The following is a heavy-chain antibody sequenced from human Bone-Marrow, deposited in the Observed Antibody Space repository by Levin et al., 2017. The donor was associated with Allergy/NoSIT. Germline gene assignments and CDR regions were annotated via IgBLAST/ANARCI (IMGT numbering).Heavy chain of an antibody. Sequence: TGGSLRLSCAASGFTFSNYAMSWVRQAPGKGLEWVSGISNSGGDTYYADSVKGRFTISRDNYQNTLSLQMNSLRAEDTAVYYCAKDGASRGYSGYGPWYYYYGLDVWGQGTTVTVSS. V-gene: IGHV3-23*01. CDR1: GFTFSNYA. J-gene: IGHJ6*02. CDR2: ISNSGGDT. D-gene: IGHD5-12*01. CDR3: AKDGASRGYSGYGPWYYYYGLDV.